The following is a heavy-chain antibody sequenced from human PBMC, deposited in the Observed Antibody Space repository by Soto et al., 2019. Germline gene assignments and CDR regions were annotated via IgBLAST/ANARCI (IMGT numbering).Heavy chain of an antibody. CDR2: IDPSDSYT. CDR3: ASYSSTESAFDI. Sequence: PGESLKISCKGSGYSFTSYWISWVRQMPGKGLEWMGRIDPSDSYTNYSPSFQGHATISADKSISTAYLQWSSLKASDTAMYYCASYSSTESAFDIWGQGTMVTVSS. CDR1: GYSFTSYW. V-gene: IGHV5-10-1*01. J-gene: IGHJ3*02. D-gene: IGHD6-13*01.